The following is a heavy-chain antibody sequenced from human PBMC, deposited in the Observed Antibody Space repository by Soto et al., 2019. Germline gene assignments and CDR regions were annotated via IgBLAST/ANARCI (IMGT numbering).Heavy chain of an antibody. Sequence: PGGSLRLSCAASGFTFSSYWMSWVRQAPGKGLEWVANIKQDGSEKYYVDSVKGRFTISRDNAKNSLYLQMNSLRAEDTAVYYCARVTVRGVMWYYFDYWGQGTLVTVSS. CDR2: IKQDGSEK. J-gene: IGHJ4*02. D-gene: IGHD3-10*01. V-gene: IGHV3-7*02. CDR1: GFTFSSYW. CDR3: ARVTVRGVMWYYFDY.